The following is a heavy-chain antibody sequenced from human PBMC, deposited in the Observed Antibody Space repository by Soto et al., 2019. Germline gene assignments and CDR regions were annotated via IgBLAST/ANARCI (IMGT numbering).Heavy chain of an antibody. J-gene: IGHJ3*01. Sequence: EVQLVESGGGLVQPGGSLRLSCAASEFTFSDYYMNWVRQAPGKGLEWVANIKEDGSEKYYVDSVKGRFTISRDNAKNSLYLQMDRLRGEGTGVDFWGRGAGCSNCLWNDGPFDFWGQGTMVTVSS. CDR2: IKEDGSEK. D-gene: IGHD2-2*01. CDR3: GRGAGCSNCLWNDGPFDF. V-gene: IGHV3-7*01. CDR1: EFTFSDYY.